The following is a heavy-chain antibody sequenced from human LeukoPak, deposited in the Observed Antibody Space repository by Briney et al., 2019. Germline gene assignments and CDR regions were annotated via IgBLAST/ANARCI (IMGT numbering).Heavy chain of an antibody. D-gene: IGHD6-13*01. J-gene: IGHJ6*02. CDR1: GFXFSSYS. CDR2: ISSSSSYI. CDR3: ARAAAGTGYYYYGMDV. Sequence: GGSLRLSCAASGFXFSSYSINWVRQAPGKGLEWVSSISSSSSYIYYADSVKGRFTISRDNAKNSLYLQMNSLRAEDTAVYYCARAAAGTGYYYYGMDVWGQGTTVTVSS. V-gene: IGHV3-21*01.